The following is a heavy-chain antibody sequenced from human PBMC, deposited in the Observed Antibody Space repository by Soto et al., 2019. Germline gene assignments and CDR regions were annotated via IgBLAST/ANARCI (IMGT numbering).Heavy chain of an antibody. J-gene: IGHJ4*02. CDR3: ARRAETNGWNGFGADKYYFDF. CDR1: GYTFTSYD. CDR2: MNPSTGNS. Sequence: QVQLVQSGAEVRKPGASVKVSCEASGYTFTSYDIYWVRQATGQGLEWMGWMNPSTGNSGYAQKFQGRVTMTSDTSISTAHRELSSLSSEDTAVYYCARRAETNGWNGFGADKYYFDFWGQGTLVTVSS. D-gene: IGHD1-1*01. V-gene: IGHV1-8*01.